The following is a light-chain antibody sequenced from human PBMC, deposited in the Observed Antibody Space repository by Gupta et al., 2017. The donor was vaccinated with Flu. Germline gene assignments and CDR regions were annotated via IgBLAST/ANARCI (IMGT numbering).Light chain of an antibody. CDR2: DAS. CDR3: QQRSNWPRT. CDR1: QGVGSY. J-gene: IGKJ1*01. V-gene: IGKV3-11*01. Sequence: DIVLPQSPATLSLSPGERATLSCRASQGVGSYLAWYQQRPGQPPRLLIYDASNRATGIPARFSGSGSGTDFTLTISSLEPEDFAVYYCQQRSNWPRTFGQGTKVEIK.